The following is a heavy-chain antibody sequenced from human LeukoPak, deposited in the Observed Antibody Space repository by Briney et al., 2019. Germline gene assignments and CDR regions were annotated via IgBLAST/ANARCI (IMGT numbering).Heavy chain of an antibody. V-gene: IGHV4-61*01. CDR2: IYYSGST. D-gene: IGHD6-13*01. CDR1: GGSISSGSYY. J-gene: IGHJ4*02. CDR3: ARYHSSSWYVFDY. Sequence: SQTLSLTCTVSGGSISSGSYYWSWIRQPPGKGLEWIGYIYYSGSTNYNPSLKSRVTISVDTSKNQFSLKLSSVTAADTAVYYCARYHSSSWYVFDYWGQGTLVTVSS.